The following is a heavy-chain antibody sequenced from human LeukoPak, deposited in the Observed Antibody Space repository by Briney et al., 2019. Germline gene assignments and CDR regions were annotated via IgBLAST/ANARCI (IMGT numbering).Heavy chain of an antibody. Sequence: SQTLSLSCAISGDSVSSNSAGWNWIRQSPSRGLEWLGRTYYRSKWYNDYAVSVKSRITINPDTSKNQFSLQLNSVTPEDTAVYYCAKGYYYYYGMDVWGQGTTVTVSS. CDR1: GDSVSSNSAG. CDR2: TYYRSKWYN. V-gene: IGHV6-1*01. J-gene: IGHJ6*02. CDR3: AKGYYYYYGMDV.